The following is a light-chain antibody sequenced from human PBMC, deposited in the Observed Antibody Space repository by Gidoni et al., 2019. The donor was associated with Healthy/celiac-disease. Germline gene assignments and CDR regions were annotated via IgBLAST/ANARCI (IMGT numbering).Light chain of an antibody. CDR1: QSVSSSY. Sequence: IVLPHSPATLSLSPGERATVSCGASQSVSSSYLAWYQQKPGLAPRLLIYDASSRATGIPDRFSGSGSGTDFTLTISRREPEDFAVYYCQQYGSSHLITFGQGTRLEIK. CDR2: DAS. CDR3: QQYGSSHLIT. J-gene: IGKJ5*01. V-gene: IGKV3D-20*01.